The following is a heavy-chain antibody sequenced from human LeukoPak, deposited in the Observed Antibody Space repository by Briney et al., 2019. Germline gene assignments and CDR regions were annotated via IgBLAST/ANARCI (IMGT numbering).Heavy chain of an antibody. CDR2: MNEDGSAK. V-gene: IGHV3-7*01. CDR1: GFTFSDYR. Sequence: GGSLRLSCAVSGFTFSDYRMSWVRQAQGKGLKGVANMNEDGSAKEYVDSVNGRFAISIDKAKTSLYVEMDSLRVKDTAVYYCARETIAAGDWGQGAVVTVSS. D-gene: IGHD6-25*01. CDR3: ARETIAAGD. J-gene: IGHJ4*02.